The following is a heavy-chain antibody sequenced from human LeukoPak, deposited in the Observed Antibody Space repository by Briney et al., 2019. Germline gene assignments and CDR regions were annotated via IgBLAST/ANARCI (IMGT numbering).Heavy chain of an antibody. V-gene: IGHV3-48*01. D-gene: IGHD1-14*01. Sequence: GGSLRLSCGASGLTFSTYSMNWVRQAPGKGLEWVSYISSDSGTIYYADSVKGRFTISRDNAKKSLYLQMNSLRTEDTAVYYCARAAQPGFDPWGQGTLVTVSS. CDR2: ISSDSGTI. J-gene: IGHJ5*02. CDR3: ARAAQPGFDP. CDR1: GLTFSTYS.